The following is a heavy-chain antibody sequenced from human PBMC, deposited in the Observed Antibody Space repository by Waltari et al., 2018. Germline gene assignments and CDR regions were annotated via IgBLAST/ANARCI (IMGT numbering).Heavy chain of an antibody. CDR3: ARQIHYDSSGYAPVGY. CDR2: IYHSGSP. V-gene: IGHV4-38-2*01. J-gene: IGHJ4*02. Sequence: QVQLQESGPGLVKPSETLSLTCAVSGYSISSGYYWGWIRQPPGKGLEWIGSIYHSGSPYYNPSLKSRVTISVDTSKNQFSLKLSSVTAADTAVYYCARQIHYDSSGYAPVGYWGQGTLVTVSS. CDR1: GYSISSGYY. D-gene: IGHD3-22*01.